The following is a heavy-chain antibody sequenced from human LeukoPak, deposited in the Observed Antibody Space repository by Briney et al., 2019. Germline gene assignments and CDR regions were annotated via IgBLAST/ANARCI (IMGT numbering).Heavy chain of an antibody. CDR1: GFTFSSYA. CDR2: ISYDGSNK. Sequence: GRSLRLSCAASGFTFSSYAVHWVRQAPGKGLEWVAVISYDGSNKYYADSVKGRFTISRDNSKNTLYLQMNSLRAEDTAVYYCAREGYYDSSGYYSLGAFDIWGQGTMVTVSS. J-gene: IGHJ3*02. D-gene: IGHD3-22*01. V-gene: IGHV3-30-3*01. CDR3: AREGYYDSSGYYSLGAFDI.